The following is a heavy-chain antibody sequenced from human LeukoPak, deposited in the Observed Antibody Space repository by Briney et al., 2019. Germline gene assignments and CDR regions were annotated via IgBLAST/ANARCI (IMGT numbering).Heavy chain of an antibody. V-gene: IGHV4-59*01. J-gene: IGHJ4*02. D-gene: IGHD1-14*01. CDR3: AKGDRFRTGSFDY. CDR2: IYYSGST. Sequence: SETLSLTCTVSGGSISSYYWSWIRQPPGKGLEWIGYIYYSGSTNYNPSLKSRVTISVDTSKNQFSLKLSSVTAADTAVYYCAKGDRFRTGSFDYWGQGTLVTVSS. CDR1: GGSISSYY.